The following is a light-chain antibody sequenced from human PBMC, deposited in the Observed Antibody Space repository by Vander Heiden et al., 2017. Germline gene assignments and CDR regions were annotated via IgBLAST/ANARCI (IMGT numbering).Light chain of an antibody. J-gene: IGKJ5*01. CDR2: DAS. V-gene: IGKV3-11*01. Sequence: EIVLTQSPATLSLSPGERATLSCRASQSVSSYLAWYQQKPGQAPRLLIYDASNRATGIPARFSGSASGTDFTLTISILDPEDFAVYYCQERSNWRVTFGQGTLLEIK. CDR1: QSVSSY. CDR3: QERSNWRVT.